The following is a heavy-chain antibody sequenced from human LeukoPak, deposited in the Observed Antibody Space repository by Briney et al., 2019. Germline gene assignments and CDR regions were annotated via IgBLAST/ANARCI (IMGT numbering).Heavy chain of an antibody. CDR1: AYTFTIYD. V-gene: IGHV1-8*03. Sequence: ASVTVSCKASAYTFTIYDINWVRQAPGQGREWMGWMNPNSGNTGYAQKFQGRVTITRNSSISTAYMELSSLRSEDTAVYYCARVKPWDGYNPYYLDYWGQGTLVTVSS. D-gene: IGHD5-24*01. J-gene: IGHJ4*02. CDR2: MNPNSGNT. CDR3: ARVKPWDGYNPYYLDY.